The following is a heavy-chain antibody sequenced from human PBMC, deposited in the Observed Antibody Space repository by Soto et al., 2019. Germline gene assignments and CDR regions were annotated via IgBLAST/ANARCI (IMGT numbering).Heavy chain of an antibody. CDR3: ARVRRSLALLTGYYS. CDR2: ISYDGSNK. D-gene: IGHD3-9*01. CDR1: GFTFSSYA. J-gene: IGHJ4*02. V-gene: IGHV3-30-3*01. Sequence: HVQLVESGGGVVQPGRSLRLSCAASGFTFSSYAMHWVRQAPGKGLEWVAVISYDGSNKYYADSVKGRFTISRDNSKNTLYLQMNSLRAEDTAVYYCARVRRSLALLTGYYSWGQGTLVTVSS.